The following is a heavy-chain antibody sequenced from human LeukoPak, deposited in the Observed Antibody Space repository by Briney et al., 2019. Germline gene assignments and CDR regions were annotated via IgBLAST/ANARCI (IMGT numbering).Heavy chain of an antibody. Sequence: EASVKVSFKASGYTFTSYGISWVRQAPGQGLEWMGWISAYNGNTNYAQKLQGRVTMTTDTSTSTAYMELRSLRSDDTAVYYCARDKGIVVVPAATDYWGQGTLVTVSS. D-gene: IGHD2-2*01. V-gene: IGHV1-18*01. CDR1: GYTFTSYG. J-gene: IGHJ4*02. CDR3: ARDKGIVVVPAATDY. CDR2: ISAYNGNT.